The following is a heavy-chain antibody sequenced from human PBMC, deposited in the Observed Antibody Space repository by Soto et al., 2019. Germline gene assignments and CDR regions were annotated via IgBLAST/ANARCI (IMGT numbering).Heavy chain of an antibody. CDR1: GFTFSSYA. J-gene: IGHJ6*02. V-gene: IGHV3-30-3*01. Sequence: PGGSLRLSCAASGFTFSSYAMHWVRQAPGKGLEWVAVISYDGSNKYYADSVKGRFTISRDNSKNTLYLQMNSLRAEDTAVYYCARAPEFIAARRYYYYGMDVWGQGTTVTVSS. CDR2: ISYDGSNK. CDR3: ARAPEFIAARRYYYYGMDV. D-gene: IGHD6-6*01.